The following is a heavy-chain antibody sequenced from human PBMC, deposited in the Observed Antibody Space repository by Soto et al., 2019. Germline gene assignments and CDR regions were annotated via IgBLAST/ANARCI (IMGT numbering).Heavy chain of an antibody. Sequence: GASVKVSCKASGYTFTDNYLHWVRQAPGQGLEWMGWINPNSGGTNYAQKFQGWVTMTRDTSISTAYMELSRLRSDDTAVYYCARGPYYSSSWSGYYFDYWGQGTLVTVSS. V-gene: IGHV1-2*04. CDR1: GYTFTDNY. CDR3: ARGPYYSSSWSGYYFDY. J-gene: IGHJ4*02. CDR2: INPNSGGT. D-gene: IGHD6-13*01.